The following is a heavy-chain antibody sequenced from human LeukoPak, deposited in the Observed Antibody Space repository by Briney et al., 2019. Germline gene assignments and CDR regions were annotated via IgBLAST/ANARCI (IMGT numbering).Heavy chain of an antibody. CDR2: INPNSGGT. CDR1: GYTSTGYY. J-gene: IGHJ4*02. D-gene: IGHD1-26*01. V-gene: IGHV1-2*02. CDR3: ARGRGTYHDY. Sequence: ASVKVSCKASGYTSTGYYIHWVRQAPGQGLEWMGGINPNSGGTNYAQKFQGRVTMTRDTSISTAYMELSRLRSDDTAVYYCARGRGTYHDYWGQGTLVTVSS.